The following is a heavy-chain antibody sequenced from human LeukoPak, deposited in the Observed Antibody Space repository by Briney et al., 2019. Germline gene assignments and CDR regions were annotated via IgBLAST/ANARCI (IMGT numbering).Heavy chain of an antibody. CDR2: ISSSSSHI. V-gene: IGHV3-21*01. CDR3: ARRSSGDDFDI. J-gene: IGHJ3*02. Sequence: PGGSLRLSCAASGFTLSIYSMNWVRQAPGKGLEWVSYISSSSSHIYYADSVKGRFTISRDNAKNSLNLQMTSLRADDTAVYYCARRSSGDDFDIWGQGTMVTVSS. D-gene: IGHD3-10*01. CDR1: GFTLSIYS.